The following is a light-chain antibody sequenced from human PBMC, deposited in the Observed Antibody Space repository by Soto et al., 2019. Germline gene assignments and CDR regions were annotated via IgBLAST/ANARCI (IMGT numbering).Light chain of an antibody. Sequence: SYELTQPPSVSVSPGQTASITCSGDKLGDKYACWYQQNPGQSPVLVIYQNSKRPSGIPERFSGFNSGNTATLTISGTQAMDEADYYCQAWDSSTAVFGTGTKLTVL. CDR2: QNS. V-gene: IGLV3-1*01. CDR3: QAWDSSTAV. CDR1: KLGDKY. J-gene: IGLJ1*01.